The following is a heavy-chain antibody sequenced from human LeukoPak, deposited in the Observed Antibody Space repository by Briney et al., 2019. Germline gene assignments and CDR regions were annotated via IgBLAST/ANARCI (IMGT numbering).Heavy chain of an antibody. D-gene: IGHD2-21*02. CDR2: ISGSGGSA. Sequence: PGGSLRLSCAASGFTFSSYAMSWVRQAPGKGLEWVSAISGSGGSAYYADSVKGRFTISRDNSKNTLYLQMNSLRAEDTAVYYCAKQRLWGDCYFNWGQGTLVTVSS. J-gene: IGHJ4*02. CDR3: AKQRLWGDCYFN. CDR1: GFTFSSYA. V-gene: IGHV3-23*01.